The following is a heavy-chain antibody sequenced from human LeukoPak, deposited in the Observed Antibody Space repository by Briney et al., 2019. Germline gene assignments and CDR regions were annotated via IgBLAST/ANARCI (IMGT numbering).Heavy chain of an antibody. V-gene: IGHV1-46*01. CDR2: INPSGGST. Sequence: GASVKVSCKASGYTFTSYYMHWVRQAPGQGLEWMGIINPSGGSTSYAQKFQGRVTMTRDTSSSTVYMELSSLRSEDTAVYYCARDDGYDSSGYLWNAFDIWGQGTMVTVSS. CDR1: GYTFTSYY. D-gene: IGHD3-22*01. J-gene: IGHJ3*02. CDR3: ARDDGYDSSGYLWNAFDI.